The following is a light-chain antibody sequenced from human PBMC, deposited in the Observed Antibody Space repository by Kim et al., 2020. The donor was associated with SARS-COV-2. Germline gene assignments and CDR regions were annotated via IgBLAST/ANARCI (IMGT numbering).Light chain of an antibody. V-gene: IGLV2-14*01. CDR3: SSFADSTTWV. Sequence: QSALTQPASVSESPGQSITISCTGSSSDVGGYNHVSWYQQHPDKVPKLIIYDVNKRPSGVSSRFSGSKSGNTASLTISGLQTEDEADYYCSSFADSTTWVFGGGTQLTV. CDR1: SSDVGGYNH. CDR2: DVN. J-gene: IGLJ3*02.